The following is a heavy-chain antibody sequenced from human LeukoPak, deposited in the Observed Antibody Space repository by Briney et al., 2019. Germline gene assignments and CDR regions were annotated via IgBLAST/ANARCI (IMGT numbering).Heavy chain of an antibody. V-gene: IGHV3-9*01. Sequence: GGSLRLSCAASGFTFDDHAMHWVRQAPGKGLEWVSGLSWNSGSIDYADSVKGRFTISRDNAKNSLYLQMNSLRAEDTAVYYCARDRIWGDDAFDFWGQGTMVTVSS. D-gene: IGHD3-16*01. J-gene: IGHJ3*01. CDR2: LSWNSGSI. CDR1: GFTFDDHA. CDR3: ARDRIWGDDAFDF.